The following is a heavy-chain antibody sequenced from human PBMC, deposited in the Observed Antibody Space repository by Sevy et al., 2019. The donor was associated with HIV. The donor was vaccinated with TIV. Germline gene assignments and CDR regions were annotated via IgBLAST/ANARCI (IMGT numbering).Heavy chain of an antibody. CDR1: GFTFSNYG. Sequence: GGSLRLSCAASGFTFSNYGMHWVRQAPGKGLEWVAVIWFDGSNTYYAESVKGRFTISKDIAKNTLNLQMNSPGVEETAVNYCARDLEFYDYGDYGPAFMPDYWGQGTLVTVSS. V-gene: IGHV3-33*01. D-gene: IGHD4-17*01. J-gene: IGHJ4*02. CDR2: IWFDGSNT. CDR3: ARDLEFYDYGDYGPAFMPDY.